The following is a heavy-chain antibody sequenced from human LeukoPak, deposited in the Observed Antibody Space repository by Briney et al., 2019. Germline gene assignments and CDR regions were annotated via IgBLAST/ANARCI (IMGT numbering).Heavy chain of an antibody. J-gene: IGHJ4*02. CDR3: ARDSLLWFGELFD. V-gene: IGHV3-21*01. Sequence: GRSLRLSCAASGFTFSSYSMNWVRQAPGKGLEWVSSISSSSSYIYYADSVKGRFTISRDNAKNSLYLQMNSLRAEDTAVYYCARDSLLWFGELFDWGQGTLVTVSS. CDR2: ISSSSSYI. CDR1: GFTFSSYS. D-gene: IGHD3-10*01.